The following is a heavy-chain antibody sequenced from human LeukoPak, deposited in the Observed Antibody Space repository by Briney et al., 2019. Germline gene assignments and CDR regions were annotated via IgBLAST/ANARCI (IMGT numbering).Heavy chain of an antibody. J-gene: IGHJ4*02. V-gene: IGHV1-46*01. CDR1: GYTFTSNY. Sequence: ASVKVSCKASGYTFTSNYIHWVRQAPGQGLEWMGMIYPRDGSTSYAQKFQGRVTVTRDTSTSTVHKELSGLRSEDTAVYYCARDQEGSDYWGQGTLVTVSS. CDR2: IYPRDGST. CDR3: ARDQEGSDY.